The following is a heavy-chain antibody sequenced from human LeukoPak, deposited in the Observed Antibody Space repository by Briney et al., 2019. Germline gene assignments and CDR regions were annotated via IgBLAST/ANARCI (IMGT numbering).Heavy chain of an antibody. V-gene: IGHV3-53*01. Sequence: GGSLRLSCAASGFTVSSNYMSWVRQAPGKGLEWVSVIYSGGSTYYADSVKGRFTISRDNSKNTLYLQMNSLRAEDTAVYYCARDGYDSSGYYPDAFDIWGQGTMVTVSS. J-gene: IGHJ3*02. CDR3: ARDGYDSSGYYPDAFDI. CDR2: IYSGGST. CDR1: GFTVSSNY. D-gene: IGHD3-22*01.